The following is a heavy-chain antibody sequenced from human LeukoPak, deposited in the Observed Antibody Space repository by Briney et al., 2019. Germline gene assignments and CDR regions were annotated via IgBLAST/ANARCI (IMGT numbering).Heavy chain of an antibody. CDR3: ARVVGHGSDPYYFDY. CDR2: IKQDGSEK. Sequence: GGPLRLSCAASGFTFGSYWMSWVRQAPGEGLEWVANIKQDGSEKYYVDSVKGRFTISRDIAKNSLYLQMNSLRAEDTSVYYCARVVGHGSDPYYFDYWGRGTLVTVSS. V-gene: IGHV3-7*01. J-gene: IGHJ4*02. CDR1: GFTFGSYW. D-gene: IGHD2-21*01.